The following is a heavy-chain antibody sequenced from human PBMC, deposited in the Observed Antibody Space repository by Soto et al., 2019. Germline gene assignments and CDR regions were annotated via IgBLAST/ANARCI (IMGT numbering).Heavy chain of an antibody. V-gene: IGHV4-34*01. Sequence: QVQLQQWGAGLLKPSETLSLTCAVYGGSVSSRSNYYWSWIRQPPGKGLEWIGEMSHSGGTLFIPSLMSRVTISVDTSKKRFSLKMSSVTAADTALYYCARVERGTATTVVDAFDIWGPGTMVTVSS. J-gene: IGHJ3*02. CDR1: GGSVSSRSNYY. CDR3: ARVERGTATTVVDAFDI. CDR2: MSHSGGT. D-gene: IGHD1-1*01.